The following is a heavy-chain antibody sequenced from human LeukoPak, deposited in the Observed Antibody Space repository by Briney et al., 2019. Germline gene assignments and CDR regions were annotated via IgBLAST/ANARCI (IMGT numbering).Heavy chain of an antibody. D-gene: IGHD2-2*01. J-gene: IGHJ4*02. CDR3: AKDICSTSCYCDY. Sequence: PGGSLRLSCAASGFTFSSYGMHWVRQAPGKGLEWVAVISHGGSNKFYADSVKGRFTISRDNSKNTLYLQMNSLRAEDTAVYYCAKDICSTSCYCDYWGQGTLVTVSS. CDR2: ISHGGSNK. V-gene: IGHV3-30*18. CDR1: GFTFSSYG.